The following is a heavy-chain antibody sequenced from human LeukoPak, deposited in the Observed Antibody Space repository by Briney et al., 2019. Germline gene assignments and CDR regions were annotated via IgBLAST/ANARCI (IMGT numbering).Heavy chain of an antibody. V-gene: IGHV3-48*04. J-gene: IGHJ4*02. CDR3: ASGTTRLDYFDY. CDR1: GFRFSSYT. D-gene: IGHD1-1*01. CDR2: ISSSSTTI. Sequence: GGSLRLSCAASGFRFSSYTMNWVRQAPGKGLEWVSSISSSSTTIYYADSVKGRFTIPRDNAKNSLYLRMNSLRAEDTAVYYCASGTTRLDYFDYWGQGTLVTVSS.